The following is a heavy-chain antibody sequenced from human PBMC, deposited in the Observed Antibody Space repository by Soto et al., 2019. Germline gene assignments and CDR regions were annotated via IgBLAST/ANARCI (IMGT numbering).Heavy chain of an antibody. D-gene: IGHD2-21*01. V-gene: IGHV4-39*01. Sequence: PSETLSLTCSVSGDSISSSSQYWGWIRQPPGKGLEWIGSIHYSGTSYYNPSLKSRVTIFVDTPKNQLSLKLSSVTAADTAVYHCARHWIAGSSIPWGQGTLVTVSS. J-gene: IGHJ5*02. CDR2: IHYSGTS. CDR1: GDSISSSSQY. CDR3: ARHWIAGSSIP.